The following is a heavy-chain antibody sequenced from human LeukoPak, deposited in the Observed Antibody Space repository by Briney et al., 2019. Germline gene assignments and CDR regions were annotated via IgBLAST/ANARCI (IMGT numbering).Heavy chain of an antibody. Sequence: GASVKVSCKASGGTFSSYAISWVRQAPGQGLEWMGGISPIFGTANYAQKFQGRVTITADESTSTAYMELSSLRSDDTAVYYCARGSSRTGGVVYYFDYWGQGTLVTVSS. CDR3: ARGSSRTGGVVYYFDY. D-gene: IGHD7-27*01. J-gene: IGHJ4*02. V-gene: IGHV1-69*13. CDR1: GGTFSSYA. CDR2: ISPIFGTA.